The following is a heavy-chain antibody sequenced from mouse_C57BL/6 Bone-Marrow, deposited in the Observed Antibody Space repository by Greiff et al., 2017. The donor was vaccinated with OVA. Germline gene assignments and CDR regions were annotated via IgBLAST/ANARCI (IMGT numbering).Heavy chain of an antibody. CDR2: IHPNSGST. J-gene: IGHJ2*01. CDR1: GYTFTSYW. CDR3: AREDWAYFDY. V-gene: IGHV1-64*01. Sequence: QVQLQQPGAELAKPGASVKLSCKASGYTFTSYWMHWVKQRPGQGLEWIGMIHPNSGSTNYNEKFKSKATLTVDKSSSTAYMQLSSLTSEDSAVYYCAREDWAYFDYWGQGTTLTVSS. D-gene: IGHD4-1*01.